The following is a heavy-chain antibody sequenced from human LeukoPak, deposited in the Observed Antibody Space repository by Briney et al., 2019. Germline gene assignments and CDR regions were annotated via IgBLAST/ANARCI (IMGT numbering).Heavy chain of an antibody. V-gene: IGHV1-18*01. CDR1: GYTFTSYG. Sequence: GASVKVSCKASGYTFTSYGISWVRQAPGQGLEWMGWISAYNGNTNYAQKLQGRVIMTTDTSTSTAYMELRSLRSDDTAVYYCARDEIGAAAGSYYYYYGMDVWGQGTTVIVSS. CDR3: ARDEIGAAAGSYYYYYGMDV. CDR2: ISAYNGNT. J-gene: IGHJ6*02. D-gene: IGHD6-13*01.